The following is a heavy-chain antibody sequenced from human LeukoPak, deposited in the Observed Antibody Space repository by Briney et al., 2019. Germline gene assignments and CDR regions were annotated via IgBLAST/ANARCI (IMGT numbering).Heavy chain of an antibody. V-gene: IGHV4-34*01. CDR2: INHSGST. Sequence: PSETLSLTCAVYGGSFSGYYWSWIRQPPGKGLEWIGEINHSGSTNYNPSLKSRVTISVDTSKNQFSLKLGSVTAADTAVYYCARGPGSGSFYGYWGQGTLVTVSS. J-gene: IGHJ4*02. CDR3: ARGPGSGSFYGY. D-gene: IGHD1-26*01. CDR1: GGSFSGYY.